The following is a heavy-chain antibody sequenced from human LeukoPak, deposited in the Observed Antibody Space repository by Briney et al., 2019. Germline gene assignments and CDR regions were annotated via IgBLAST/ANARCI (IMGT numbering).Heavy chain of an antibody. CDR1: GFTFSSYA. V-gene: IGHV3-30-3*01. CDR3: ARDPPGSDYGDYGDY. J-gene: IGHJ4*02. CDR2: ISYDGSNK. Sequence: GGSLRLSCAASGFTFSSYAMHWVRQAPGKGLEWVVVISYDGSNKYYADSVKGRFTISRDNSKNTLYLQMNSLRTEDTAVYYCARDPPGSDYGDYGDYWGQGTLVTVSS. D-gene: IGHD4-17*01.